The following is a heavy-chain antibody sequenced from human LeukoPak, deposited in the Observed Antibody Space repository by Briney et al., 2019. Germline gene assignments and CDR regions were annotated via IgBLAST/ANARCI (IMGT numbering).Heavy chain of an antibody. Sequence: GASVKVSCKASGYTFTSYDINWVRQATGQGLEWMGWMNPNSGNTGYAQKFQGRVTMTRNTSISTAYMELSSLRSEDTAVYYCAGGSRITGTTDAFDIWGQGTMVTVSS. CDR3: AGGSRITGTTDAFDI. J-gene: IGHJ3*02. CDR2: MNPNSGNT. D-gene: IGHD1-20*01. CDR1: GYTFTSYD. V-gene: IGHV1-8*01.